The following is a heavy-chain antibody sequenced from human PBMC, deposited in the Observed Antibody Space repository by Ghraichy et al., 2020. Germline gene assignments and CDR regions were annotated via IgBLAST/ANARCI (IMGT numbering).Heavy chain of an antibody. V-gene: IGHV3-11*06. J-gene: IGHJ4*02. D-gene: IGHD5-18*01. CDR2: ISSGSTYT. CDR1: RFSFNDYY. Sequence: GGSLRLSCAASRFSFNDYYMSWIRQAPGKGLEWVSYISSGSTYTDYADSVKGRFTISRDNAKNSLYLQMNSLRAKDTAMYYCARGGYRSDFDYWGQGTLVTVSS. CDR3: ARGGYRSDFDY.